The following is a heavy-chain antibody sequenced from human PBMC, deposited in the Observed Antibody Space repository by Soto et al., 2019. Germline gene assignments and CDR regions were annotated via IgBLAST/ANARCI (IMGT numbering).Heavy chain of an antibody. V-gene: IGHV3-13*05. CDR3: ARAYSGRLPRRADYYFAMDV. Sequence: EVQLVESGGGVVQPGESLRLSCAASGFTFSAYDMHWVRQTTGKGLEWVSAIGAADDPYYLGSVKGRLTISRENAKNSLYVQMNSLRAEDTAVYYCARAYSGRLPRRADYYFAMDVWGQGTTVTVSS. J-gene: IGHJ6*02. CDR2: IGAADDP. CDR1: GFTFSAYD. D-gene: IGHD2-15*01.